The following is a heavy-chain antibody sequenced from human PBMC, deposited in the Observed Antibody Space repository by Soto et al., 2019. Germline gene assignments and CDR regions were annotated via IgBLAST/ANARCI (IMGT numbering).Heavy chain of an antibody. D-gene: IGHD3-3*02. CDR1: GFTFTSSA. CDR2: IVVGSGNT. CDR3: AADSHFWSGYSYYYYMDV. Sequence: ASVKVSCKASGFTFTSSAVQWVRQARGQRLEWIGWIVVGSGNTNYAQKFQERVTITRDMSTSTAYMELSSLRSEDTAVYYCAADSHFWSGYSYYYYMDVWGKGTTVTVSS. V-gene: IGHV1-58*01. J-gene: IGHJ6*03.